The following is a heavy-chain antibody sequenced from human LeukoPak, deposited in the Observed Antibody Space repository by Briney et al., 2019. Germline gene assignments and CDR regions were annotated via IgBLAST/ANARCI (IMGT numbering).Heavy chain of an antibody. V-gene: IGHV1-69*04. D-gene: IGHD5-18*01. CDR3: ARGTAMVDY. Sequence: SVKVSCKASGGTFSSYAISWVRQAPGQGLEWMGRIIPILGIANYAQKFQGRVTITADKSTSTAYMELCSLRSEDTAVYYCARGTAMVDYWGQGTLVTVSS. CDR1: GGTFSSYA. CDR2: IIPILGIA. J-gene: IGHJ4*02.